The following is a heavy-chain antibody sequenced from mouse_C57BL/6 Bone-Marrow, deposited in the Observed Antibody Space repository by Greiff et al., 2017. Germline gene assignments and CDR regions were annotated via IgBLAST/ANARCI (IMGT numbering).Heavy chain of an antibody. V-gene: IGHV1-77*01. CDR1: GYTFTDYY. CDR2: IGPGSGST. Sequence: QVQLQQSGAELVKPGASVKISCKASGYTFTDYYINWVKQRPGQGLEWIGKIGPGSGSTYYNEKFKGKATLTADKSSSTAYMQLSSLTSEDSAVYFCARPLFYYGSLYYDAMDYWGQGTSVTVSS. D-gene: IGHD1-1*01. CDR3: ARPLFYYGSLYYDAMDY. J-gene: IGHJ4*01.